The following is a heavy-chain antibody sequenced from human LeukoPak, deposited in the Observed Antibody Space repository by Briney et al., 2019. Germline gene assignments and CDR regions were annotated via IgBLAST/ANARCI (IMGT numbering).Heavy chain of an antibody. D-gene: IGHD6-13*01. V-gene: IGHV3-48*03. J-gene: IGHJ4*02. Sequence: GGSLRLSCAASGFTFSSYEMNWVRQAPGKGLEWVSYISSSGSTIYYADSVKGRFTISRDNAKNSLYLQMNSLRAGDTAVYYCAREPLSWYRYYFDYWGQGTLVTVSS. CDR3: AREPLSWYRYYFDY. CDR2: ISSSGSTI. CDR1: GFTFSSYE.